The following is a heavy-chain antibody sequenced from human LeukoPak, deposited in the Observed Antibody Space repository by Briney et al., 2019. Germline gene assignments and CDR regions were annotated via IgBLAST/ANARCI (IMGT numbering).Heavy chain of an antibody. CDR2: ISSNGGST. J-gene: IGHJ3*02. Sequence: GGSLRLSCAASGFTFSSYAMHWVRQAPGKGLEYVSAISSNGGSTYYANSVKGRFTISRDNSKNTLYLQMGSLRAEDMAVYYCARARWELLGGAFDIWGQGTMVTVSS. D-gene: IGHD1-26*01. V-gene: IGHV3-64*01. CDR3: ARARWELLGGAFDI. CDR1: GFTFSSYA.